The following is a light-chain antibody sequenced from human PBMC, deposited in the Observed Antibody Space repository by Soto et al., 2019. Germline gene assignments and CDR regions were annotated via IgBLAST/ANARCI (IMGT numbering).Light chain of an antibody. CDR3: CSYAGPDSWV. V-gene: IGLV2-11*01. CDR1: SSDVGAYDY. CDR2: DVS. Sequence: QSALPQPRSVSGSPGQSVTISCTGTSSDVGAYDYVSWYQHFPGKAPKVLIFDVSERPSGVPDRFSGSKSGNTASLTISGLHAEDEGDYYCCSYAGPDSWVFGGGTKLTVL. J-gene: IGLJ3*02.